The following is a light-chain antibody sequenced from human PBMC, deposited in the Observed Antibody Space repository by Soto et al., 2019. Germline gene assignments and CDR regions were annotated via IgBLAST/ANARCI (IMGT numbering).Light chain of an antibody. J-gene: IGKJ5*01. V-gene: IGKV2-28*01. CDR1: QILLHSNGYHY. Sequence: DVVRTQSPLSLPVTPGEPASGSCSSSQILLHSNGYHYLDWYLQKPGQSPQLLIYLGSNRVSGVPARFSGSGSGTDFTLKINRVEAEDVGVYNCMQALQTPTFGQGTRLEIK. CDR3: MQALQTPT. CDR2: LGS.